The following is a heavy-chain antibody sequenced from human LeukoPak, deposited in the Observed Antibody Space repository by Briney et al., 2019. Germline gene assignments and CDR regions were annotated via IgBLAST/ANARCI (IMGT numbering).Heavy chain of an antibody. CDR1: GYRFNSFW. V-gene: IGHV5-51*01. J-gene: IGHJ4*02. D-gene: IGHD3-22*01. Sequence: GESLKTSCKGVGYRFNSFWIAWVRQMPGKGLEWMGNIHPADSDTRYSPSFQGQVTISADKSISTAYLQWSSLKASDTAMYYCARRTGDSSGYYSPFDYWGQGTLVTVSS. CDR3: ARRTGDSSGYYSPFDY. CDR2: IHPADSDT.